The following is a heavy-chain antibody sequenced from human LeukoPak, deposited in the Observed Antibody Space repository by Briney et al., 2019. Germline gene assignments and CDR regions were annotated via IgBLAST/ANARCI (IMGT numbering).Heavy chain of an antibody. CDR2: ISGSGAET. CDR3: AKGRAGYTNPYYFDY. J-gene: IGHJ4*02. D-gene: IGHD3-16*02. V-gene: IGHV3-23*01. Sequence: PGGTLRLSCAVSGFTFNTYAMSWVRQPPAPGQELVSAISGSGAETYYADSVTGRFTISIDNYKYTLYLHMNSLRAEDTAVYYCAKGRAGYTNPYYFDYWGQGTLVTVSS. CDR1: GFTFNTYA.